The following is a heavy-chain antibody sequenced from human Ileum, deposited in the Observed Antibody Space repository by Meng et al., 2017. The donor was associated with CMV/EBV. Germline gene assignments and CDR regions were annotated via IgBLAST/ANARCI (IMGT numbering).Heavy chain of an antibody. CDR3: ARDNGGYWGRGQYGMDV. J-gene: IGHJ6*02. V-gene: IGHV3-48*03. CDR2: ISSSGSTI. Sequence: GASLMISCAASGFSFDSYDINWVRHAPGKGLEWVSYISSSGSTIFYADSVKGRFTISRDNAKNSRYLQINSLRAEGTAVYYCARDNGGYWGRGQYGMDVWAQGTSAT. CDR1: GFSFDSYD. D-gene: IGHD7-27*01.